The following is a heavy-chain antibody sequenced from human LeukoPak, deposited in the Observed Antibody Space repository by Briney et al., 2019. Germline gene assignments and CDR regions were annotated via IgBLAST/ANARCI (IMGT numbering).Heavy chain of an antibody. CDR3: AREHRWLQSLYYVDY. Sequence: GASVKVSCTASGYSFTSYGISWVRQTPGQGLEWMGWINAYSGNTNYAQKLQGRATMTTDTSTSTAYLELKSLRSDDTAVYYCAREHRWLQSLYYVDYWGQGTLVTVSS. D-gene: IGHD5-24*01. J-gene: IGHJ4*02. CDR2: INAYSGNT. V-gene: IGHV1-18*01. CDR1: GYSFTSYG.